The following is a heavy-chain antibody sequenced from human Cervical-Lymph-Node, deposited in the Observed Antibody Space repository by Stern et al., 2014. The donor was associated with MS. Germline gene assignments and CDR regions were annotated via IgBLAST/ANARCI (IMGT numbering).Heavy chain of an antibody. CDR1: GGTFSSDA. V-gene: IGHV1-69*01. CDR3: ASGTRSSWYFDF. Sequence: VQLVQSGAEVKKPGSSMKVSCKASGGTFSSDAIGWVRQAPGQGLEWMGGIIPIFETANYAQKFQGRVTITADQSTKTAYLELSSLTSGDTAMYFCASGTRSSWYFDFWGQGTLVTV. J-gene: IGHJ4*02. D-gene: IGHD6-13*01. CDR2: IIPIFETA.